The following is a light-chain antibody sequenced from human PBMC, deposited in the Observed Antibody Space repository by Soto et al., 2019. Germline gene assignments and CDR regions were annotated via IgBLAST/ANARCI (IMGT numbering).Light chain of an antibody. CDR2: AVS. CDR3: SSYTSDSSYV. J-gene: IGLJ1*01. V-gene: IGLV2-14*01. CDR1: SSDVGLYDY. Sequence: QSVLTQPGCVSGSPGQSITISCTGTSSDVGLYDYVSWYQQHPGKAPQLMIYAVSNRPSGVSNRFSAPKSGNTASLFISGLQAEDEADYYCSSYTSDSSYVFGSGTKVTVL.